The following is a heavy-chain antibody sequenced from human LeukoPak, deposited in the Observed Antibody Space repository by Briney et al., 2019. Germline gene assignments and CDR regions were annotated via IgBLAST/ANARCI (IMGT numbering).Heavy chain of an antibody. V-gene: IGHV3-23*01. CDR3: AKVVSYYDILTGYLPVDY. CDR2: ISGGGGET. D-gene: IGHD3-9*01. J-gene: IGHJ4*02. CDR1: GFTFSNNA. Sequence: PGGSLRLSCAASGFTFSNNAMHWVRQAPGKGLEWVSSISGGGGETFYVDSVKGRFTISRDNSKNTLYLQMNSLRAEDTAVYYCAKVVSYYDILTGYLPVDYWGQGTLVTVSS.